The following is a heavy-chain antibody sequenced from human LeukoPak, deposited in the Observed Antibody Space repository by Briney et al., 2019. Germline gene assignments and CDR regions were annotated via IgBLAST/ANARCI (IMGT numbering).Heavy chain of an antibody. CDR3: ARGVRPVAMRNYFDY. Sequence: GGSLRLSCAASGFTFSSYEMNWVRQAPGKGLEWVSYISSSGSTIYYADSVKGRFTISRDNAKNSLYLQMNSLRAEDTAVYYCARGVRPVAMRNYFDYWGQGTLVTVSS. V-gene: IGHV3-48*03. J-gene: IGHJ4*02. CDR1: GFTFSSYE. D-gene: IGHD2-2*01. CDR2: ISSSGSTI.